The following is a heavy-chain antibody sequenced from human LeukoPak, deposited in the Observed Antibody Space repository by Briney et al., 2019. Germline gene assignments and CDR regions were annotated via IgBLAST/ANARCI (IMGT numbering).Heavy chain of an antibody. Sequence: GGSLTLSCATSGFTFSSQALSWVRQAPGKGLEWVSSFTGSDGLIHYEDSVKGRFTLSRDSYKEAMYLQMDSLRVDDTAMYFCAAGGGNTFSPWGEGILVTVSS. D-gene: IGHD1-14*01. CDR1: GFTFSSQA. CDR2: FTGSDGLI. CDR3: AAGGGNTFSP. J-gene: IGHJ5*02. V-gene: IGHV3-23*01.